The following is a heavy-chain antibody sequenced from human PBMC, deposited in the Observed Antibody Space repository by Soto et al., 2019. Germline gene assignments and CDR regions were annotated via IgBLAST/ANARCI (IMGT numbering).Heavy chain of an antibody. D-gene: IGHD3-16*01. CDR1: GFTFAIYA. CDR3: EKHRGGYPVYGMDV. V-gene: IGHV3-23*01. J-gene: IGHJ6*01. Sequence: PGGSLRLSCAASGFTFAIYAMSWVRQAPGEGLEWVSAISGSGGGTYYTDSVKGRFTISRDNSKNTLYLQMNSLRAEDTAVYFCEKHRGGYPVYGMDVWGQGTTVTV. CDR2: ISGSGGGT.